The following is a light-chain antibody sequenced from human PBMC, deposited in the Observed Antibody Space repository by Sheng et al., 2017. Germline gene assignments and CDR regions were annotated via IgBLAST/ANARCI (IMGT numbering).Light chain of an antibody. CDR1: QSVSNNY. J-gene: IGKJ2*03. Sequence: EIVMTQSPATLSVSPGERATLSCRASQSVSNNYLAWYQQKPGQPPRLLIYDASKRATGIPARFSGSGSGTDFTLTVSSLEPEDFAVYYCQQRSKWPGSFGQGTKLEI. CDR2: DAS. V-gene: IGKV3-11*01. CDR3: QQRSKWPGS.